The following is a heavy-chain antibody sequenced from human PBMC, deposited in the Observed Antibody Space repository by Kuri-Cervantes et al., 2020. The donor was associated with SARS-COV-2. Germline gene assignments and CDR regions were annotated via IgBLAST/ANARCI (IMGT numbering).Heavy chain of an antibody. CDR2: IIPIFGTA. CDR3: ARVADIVVVPAAMVLDP. CDR1: GGTFSSYV. Sequence: SVKVSCKASGGTFSSYVISWVRQAPGQGLEWMGGIIPIFGTANYAQKFQGRVTITADESTSTAYMELSSLRHEDTAVYYCARVADIVVVPAAMVLDPWGQGTLVTVSS. D-gene: IGHD2-2*01. V-gene: IGHV1-69*13. J-gene: IGHJ5*02.